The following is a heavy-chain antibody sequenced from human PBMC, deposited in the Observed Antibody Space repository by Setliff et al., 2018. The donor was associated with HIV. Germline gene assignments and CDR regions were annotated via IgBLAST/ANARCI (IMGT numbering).Heavy chain of an antibody. CDR2: IHYTGSN. J-gene: IGHJ5*01. D-gene: IGHD5-12*01. Sequence: SETLSLTCSVSGGSITSGGHYWSWIRHLPGKDLEWIGYIHYTGSNFYNPSLTDRLTLSVDTSDNQFSLKLTSVTAADTAVYYCARGGNSRAAWFDSWGQGTLVTVSS. V-gene: IGHV4-31*02. CDR1: GGSITSGGHY. CDR3: ARGGNSRAAWFDS.